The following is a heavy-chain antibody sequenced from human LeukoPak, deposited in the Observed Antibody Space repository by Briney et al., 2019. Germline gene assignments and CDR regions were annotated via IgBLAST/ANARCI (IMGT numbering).Heavy chain of an antibody. CDR2: IYPGDSDT. CDR1: GYSFTSYW. D-gene: IGHD4-17*01. J-gene: IGHJ3*02. V-gene: IGHV5-51*01. CDR3: ASRTPPPNDYGDYGAFDI. Sequence: GESLQISCKGSGYSFTSYWIGWVRQMPGKGLEWMGIIYPGDSDTRYSPSFQGQVTISADKSISTAYLQWSSLKASDTAMYYCASRTPPPNDYGDYGAFDIWGQGTMVTVSS.